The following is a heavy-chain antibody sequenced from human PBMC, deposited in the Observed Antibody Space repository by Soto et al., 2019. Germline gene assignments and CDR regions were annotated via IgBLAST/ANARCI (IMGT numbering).Heavy chain of an antibody. CDR3: ARGGRDCGSVRCFSVDYFQH. J-gene: IGHJ1*01. V-gene: IGHV4-31*03. CDR2: IYSSGST. D-gene: IGHD2-21*01. CDR1: GDSINSGGYY. Sequence: QVRLQESGPGLVKPSQTLSLTCTVSGDSINSGGYYWTWIRQHPGEGLEWFGYIYSSGSTYYNHSLKYRPTLSLDTSKNQLAMNLSCVTAADTAVYYCARGGRDCGSVRCFSVDYFQHWGQGTLVTVSS.